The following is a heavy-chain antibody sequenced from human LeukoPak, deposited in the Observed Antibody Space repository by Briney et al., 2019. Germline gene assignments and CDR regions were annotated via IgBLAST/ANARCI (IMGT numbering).Heavy chain of an antibody. Sequence: SETLSLTCAVYGGSFRGYYWNWIRQPPGKGLEWIGEVNHSGSTHYNPSLKSRVTISVDTSKNQLSLKLNSVTAADTAVYYCAKLHGDYDFGYWGQGTLVTVSS. CDR1: GGSFRGYY. J-gene: IGHJ4*02. CDR3: AKLHGDYDFGY. V-gene: IGHV4-34*01. D-gene: IGHD4-17*01. CDR2: VNHSGST.